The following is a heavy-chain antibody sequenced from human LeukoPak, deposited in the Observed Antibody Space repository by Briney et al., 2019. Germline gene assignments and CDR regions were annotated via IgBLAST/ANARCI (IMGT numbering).Heavy chain of an antibody. CDR1: GGTFSSYA. J-gene: IGHJ4*02. CDR2: IIPIFGTA. Sequence: ASVKVSCKASGGTFSSYAISWVRQAPGQGLEWMGGIIPIFGTANYAQKFQGRVTITVDESTSTAYMELSSLRSEDTAVYYCARGPVLLWFGEWQASRFDYWGQGTLVTVSS. V-gene: IGHV1-69*13. CDR3: ARGPVLLWFGEWQASRFDY. D-gene: IGHD3-10*01.